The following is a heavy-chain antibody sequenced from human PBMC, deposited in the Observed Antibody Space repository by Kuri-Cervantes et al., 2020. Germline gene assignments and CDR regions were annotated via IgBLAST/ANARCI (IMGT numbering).Heavy chain of an antibody. V-gene: IGHV4-34*01. CDR2: INHSGGT. CDR3: ARGRNGDTTSPP. D-gene: IGHD1-14*01. CDR1: GASFSPYY. Sequence: SETLSLTCAVYGASFSPYYWNWIRQPPGKGLEWIGEINHSGGTNYNPSLKSRVTMSVDTSKNQFSLHLTSLTAAGTAMYYRARGRNGDTTSPPWGQGTLVTVSS. J-gene: IGHJ5*02.